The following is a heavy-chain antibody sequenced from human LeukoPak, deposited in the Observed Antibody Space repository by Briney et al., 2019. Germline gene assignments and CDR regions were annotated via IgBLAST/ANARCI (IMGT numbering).Heavy chain of an antibody. CDR3: ARDRAITAAGMRGVFDY. D-gene: IGHD6-13*01. CDR1: GFTFSSYS. J-gene: IGHJ4*02. Sequence: GGSLRLSCAASGFTFSSYSMNWVRQAPGKGLEWVSFISSSSSYIYYADSVKGRFTISRDNARNSLYLQMNSLRAEDTAVYYCARDRAITAAGMRGVFDYWGQGTLVTVSS. V-gene: IGHV3-21*04. CDR2: ISSSSSYI.